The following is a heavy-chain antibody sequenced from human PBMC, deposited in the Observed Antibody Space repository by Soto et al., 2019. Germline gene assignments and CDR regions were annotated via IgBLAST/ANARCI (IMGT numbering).Heavy chain of an antibody. D-gene: IGHD1-1*01. CDR1: GGSISSYY. CDR2: IYYSGST. CDR3: ARGEVAPWNNWFDP. V-gene: IGHV4-59*01. J-gene: IGHJ5*02. Sequence: PSETLSLTCTVSGGSISSYYWSWIRQPPGKGLEWIGYIYYSGSTNYNPSLKSRVTISVDTSKNQFSLKLSSVTAADTAVYYCARGEVAPWNNWFDPRGQGTLVTVSS.